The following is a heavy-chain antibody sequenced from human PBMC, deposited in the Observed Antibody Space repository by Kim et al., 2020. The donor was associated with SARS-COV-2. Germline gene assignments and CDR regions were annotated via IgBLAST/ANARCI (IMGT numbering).Heavy chain of an antibody. CDR3: ARAPPESSGWYYFDY. V-gene: IGHV1-69*13. CDR1: GGTFSSYA. D-gene: IGHD6-19*01. J-gene: IGHJ4*02. Sequence: SVKVSCKASGGTFSSYAISWVRQAPGQGLEWMGGIIPIFGTANYAQKFQGRVTINADESTSTAYMELSSLRSEDTAVYYCARAPPESSGWYYFDYWGQGTLVTVSS. CDR2: IIPIFGTA.